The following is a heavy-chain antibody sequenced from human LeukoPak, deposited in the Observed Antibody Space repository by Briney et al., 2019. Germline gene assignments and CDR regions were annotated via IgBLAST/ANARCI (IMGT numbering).Heavy chain of an antibody. D-gene: IGHD3-10*01. CDR2: ISYDGSNE. Sequence: GRSLRLSCAASGFTFSSYVMHWVRQAPGKGLEWVAIISYDGSNEYYADSVKGRFTISRDNSKNTLYLQMSSLRVDDTAVYYCAKGRAGMVRGVCDYWGQGTLVTVSS. J-gene: IGHJ4*02. CDR1: GFTFSSYV. CDR3: AKGRAGMVRGVCDY. V-gene: IGHV3-30*04.